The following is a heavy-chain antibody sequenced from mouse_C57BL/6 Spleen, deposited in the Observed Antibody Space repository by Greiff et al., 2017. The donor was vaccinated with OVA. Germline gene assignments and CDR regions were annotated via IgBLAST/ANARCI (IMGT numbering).Heavy chain of an antibody. CDR3: ARSHDTYFDY. D-gene: IGHD2-10*02. CDR1: GYSFTGYY. J-gene: IGHJ2*01. Sequence: EVKLVESGPELVKPGASVKISCKASGYSFTGYYMNWVKQSPEKSLEWIGEINPSTGGTTYNQKFKAKATLTVDKSSSTAYMQLKSLTSEDSAVYYCARSHDTYFDYWGQGTTLTVSS. CDR2: INPSTGGT. V-gene: IGHV1-42*01.